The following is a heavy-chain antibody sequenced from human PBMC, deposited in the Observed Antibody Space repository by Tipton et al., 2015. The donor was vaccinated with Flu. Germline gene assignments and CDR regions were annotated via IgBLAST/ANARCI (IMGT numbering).Heavy chain of an antibody. CDR1: GASISSGSYY. V-gene: IGHV4-61*02. CDR3: ARDNRYDSSGLNWFDP. D-gene: IGHD3-22*01. Sequence: LRLSCTVSGASISSGSYYWTWIRQPAGKGLEWIGRIYTSGTTNYNPSLKSRVTISVDTSKNQFSLKLSSVTAADTAVYYCARDNRYDSSGLNWFDPWGKGTLVTVSS. J-gene: IGHJ5*02. CDR2: IYTSGTT.